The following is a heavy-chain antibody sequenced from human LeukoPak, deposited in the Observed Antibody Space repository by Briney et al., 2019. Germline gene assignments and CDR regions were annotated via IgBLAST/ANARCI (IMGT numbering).Heavy chain of an antibody. D-gene: IGHD6-13*01. CDR3: ARVLGSSSWSHFDY. V-gene: IGHV3-11*06. J-gene: IGHJ4*02. CDR2: ISSSSSYT. CDR1: GFTFSDYY. Sequence: GGSLRLSCAASGFTFSDYYMSWIRQAPGKGLEWVSYISSSSSYTNYADSVKGRFTISRDNAKSSLYLQMNSLRAEDTAVYYCARVLGSSSWSHFDYWGQGTLVTVSS.